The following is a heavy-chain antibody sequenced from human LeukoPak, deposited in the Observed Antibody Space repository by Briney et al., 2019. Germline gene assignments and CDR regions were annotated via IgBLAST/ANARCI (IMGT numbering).Heavy chain of an antibody. V-gene: IGHV1-69*04. D-gene: IGHD4-23*01. CDR2: IIPILGIA. CDR1: GGTFSSYA. J-gene: IGHJ4*02. Sequence: ASVKVSCKASGGTFSSYAISWVRQAPGQGLEWMGRIIPILGIANYAQKFQGRVTITADKSTSTAYMELSSLRSEDTAVYYCARSRGGNPKYYFDYWGQRTLVTVSS. CDR3: ARSRGGNPKYYFDY.